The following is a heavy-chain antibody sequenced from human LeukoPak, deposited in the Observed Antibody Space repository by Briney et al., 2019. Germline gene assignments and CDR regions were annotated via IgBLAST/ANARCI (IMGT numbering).Heavy chain of an antibody. CDR1: GFPFNSYG. CDR3: AKLSSGWQIDY. D-gene: IGHD6-19*01. J-gene: IGHJ4*02. V-gene: IGHV3-30*18. CDR2: ISYDGSNK. Sequence: PGGSLRLSCAASGFPFNSYGMHGARHARGKGLEGVAVISYDGSNKYYADSVKGRLNISRDNSKNTLYLQMNSLRAEDTAVYYCAKLSSGWQIDYWGQGTLVTVSS.